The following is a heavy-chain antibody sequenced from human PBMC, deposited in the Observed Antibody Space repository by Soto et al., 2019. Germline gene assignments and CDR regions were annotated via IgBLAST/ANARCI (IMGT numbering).Heavy chain of an antibody. J-gene: IGHJ4*02. CDR1: GGSISSYY. Sequence: QVQLQESGPGLVKPSETLSLTCTVSGGSISSYYWSWIRQPPGKGLEWIGYIYYSGSTNYNPSLKSRVTISVDTSENQFSLKLSSVTAADTAVYYCARGKTTGEIDYWGQGTLVTVSS. V-gene: IGHV4-59*01. CDR3: ARGKTTGEIDY. D-gene: IGHD3-16*01. CDR2: IYYSGST.